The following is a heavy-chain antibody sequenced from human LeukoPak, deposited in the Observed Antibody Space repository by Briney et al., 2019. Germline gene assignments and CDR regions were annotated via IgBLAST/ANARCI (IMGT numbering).Heavy chain of an antibody. CDR2: IGPDGGTT. V-gene: IGHV3-64*01. J-gene: IGHJ4*02. CDR3: ARGAQLTDY. Sequence: GGSLRLSCAASGFTFYTYGMYWVRQAPGKGLEYVSGIGPDGGTTYYANSVKGRFTISRDNSKYMLYLQMGSLTADDMAVYYCARGAQLTDYWGQGTLVTVSS. CDR1: GFTFYTYG. D-gene: IGHD6-13*01.